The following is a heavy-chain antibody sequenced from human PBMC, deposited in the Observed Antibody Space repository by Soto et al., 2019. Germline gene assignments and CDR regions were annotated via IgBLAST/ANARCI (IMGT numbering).Heavy chain of an antibody. J-gene: IGHJ5*02. D-gene: IGHD2-8*02. CDR1: GGSISSYY. Sequence: PSETLSLTCTVSGGSISSYYWSWIRQPPGKGLEWIGYIYYSGSTNYNPSLKSRVTISVDTSKNQFSLKLSSVTAADTAVYYCARSTGGENWFDPWGQGTLVTVSS. CDR2: IYYSGST. V-gene: IGHV4-59*01. CDR3: ARSTGGENWFDP.